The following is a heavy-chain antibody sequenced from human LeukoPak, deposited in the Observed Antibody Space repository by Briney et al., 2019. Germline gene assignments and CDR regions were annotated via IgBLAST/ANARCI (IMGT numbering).Heavy chain of an antibody. CDR1: GFTFSSYG. CDR3: AKSVVRGDGYYYGMDV. J-gene: IGHJ6*02. V-gene: IGHV3-30*18. CDR2: ISYDGSNK. Sequence: GGSLRLSCAASGFTFSSYGMHWVRQAPGKGLEWVAVISYDGSNKYYAASVKGRFTISRDNSKNTLYLQMNSLRAEDTAVYYCAKSVVRGDGYYYGMDVWGQGTTVTVSS. D-gene: IGHD2-21*01.